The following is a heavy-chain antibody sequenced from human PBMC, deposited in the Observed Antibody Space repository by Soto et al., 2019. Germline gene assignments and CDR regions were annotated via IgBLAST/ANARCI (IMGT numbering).Heavy chain of an antibody. Sequence: SETLSLTCAVSGGSISSSNWWSWVRQPPGKGLEWIGEIYHSGSTNYNPSLKSRVTISVDKSKNQFSLKLSSVTAADTAVYYCARAYYDFWSGYLNWFDPWGQGTLVTVSS. CDR3: ARAYYDFWSGYLNWFDP. J-gene: IGHJ5*02. CDR1: GGSISSSNW. CDR2: IYHSGST. V-gene: IGHV4-4*02. D-gene: IGHD3-3*01.